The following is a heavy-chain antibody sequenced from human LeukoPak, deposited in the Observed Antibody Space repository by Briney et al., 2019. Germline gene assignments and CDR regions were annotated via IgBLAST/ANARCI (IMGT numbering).Heavy chain of an antibody. CDR3: ATGRSIRYFDY. D-gene: IGHD3-9*01. V-gene: IGHV4-59*08. CDR2: VHYSGST. CDR1: GVTIFSYY. Sequence: SETLSRNCTVSGVTIFSYYWDWLGHPPGKGLEGSGYVHYSGSTNYNPSLKSRVTISVDTSKSPFSQKLSSATAADTAVYYCATGRSIRYFDYWGQRKLLTASS. J-gene: IGHJ4*02.